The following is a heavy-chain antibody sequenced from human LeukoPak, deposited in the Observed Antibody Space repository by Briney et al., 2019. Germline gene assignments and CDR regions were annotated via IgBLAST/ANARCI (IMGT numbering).Heavy chain of an antibody. CDR3: ARNVGWYSHDS. V-gene: IGHV4-59*08. D-gene: IGHD6-19*01. J-gene: IGHJ4*02. Sequence: TSETLSLTCTVSGDSLSSHYWSWIRRPPGKGLEWIGYIYGSGSTHYDPSLRSRVTISEDTSKNQFSLKLTSVTAADTAVYYCARNVGWYSHDSWGQGTLVTVSS. CDR2: IYGSGST. CDR1: GDSLSSHY.